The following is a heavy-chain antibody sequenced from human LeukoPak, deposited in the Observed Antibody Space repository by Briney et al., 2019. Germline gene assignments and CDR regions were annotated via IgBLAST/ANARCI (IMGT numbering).Heavy chain of an antibody. D-gene: IGHD3-10*01. V-gene: IGHV4-34*01. Sequence: KPSETLSLTCAVYGGSFSGYYWSWIRQPPGKGLEWIGEINHSGSTNYNPSLKSRVTISVDTSKNQFSLKLSSVTAADTAVYYCARGIPSQYYYGSGSSFDYWGQGTLVTVSS. CDR3: ARGIPSQYYYGSGSSFDY. CDR1: GGSFSGYY. J-gene: IGHJ4*02. CDR2: INHSGST.